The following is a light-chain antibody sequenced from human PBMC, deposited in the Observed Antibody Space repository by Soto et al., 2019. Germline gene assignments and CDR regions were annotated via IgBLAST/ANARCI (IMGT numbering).Light chain of an antibody. V-gene: IGLV2-14*01. CDR2: AVS. Sequence: QSALTQPASVSGSPGKSITISCTGTSSDVGGYNYVSWYQQHPGKAPKLIIYAVSNRPSGVSHRFSGSKSGNTASLAISGLQAEDEAEYYCSSYTSSTSVAFGGGTKLTVL. CDR3: SSYTSSTSVA. J-gene: IGLJ2*01. CDR1: SSDVGGYNY.